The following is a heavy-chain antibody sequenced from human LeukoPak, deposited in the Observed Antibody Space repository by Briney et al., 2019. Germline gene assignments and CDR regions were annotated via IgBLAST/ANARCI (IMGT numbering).Heavy chain of an antibody. Sequence: PGGSLRLSCAASGFTFNNYGMRWVRQAPGKGLEWVAVIWYDGSNKYYADSVKGRFTISRDNPKNTLYLQMNSLRAEDTAVYYCATHCSSTSCYMYWGQGTLVTVSS. CDR1: GFTFNNYG. CDR2: IWYDGSNK. D-gene: IGHD2-2*02. V-gene: IGHV3-33*01. CDR3: ATHCSSTSCYMY. J-gene: IGHJ4*02.